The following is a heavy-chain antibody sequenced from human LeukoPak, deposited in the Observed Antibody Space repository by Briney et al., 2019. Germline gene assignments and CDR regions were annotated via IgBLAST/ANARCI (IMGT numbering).Heavy chain of an antibody. D-gene: IGHD2-2*01. V-gene: IGHV3-21*01. CDR3: ACSSATDAFDI. J-gene: IGHJ3*02. CDR1: GFTFSSYS. Sequence: PGGSLRLSCAASGFTFSSYSMNWVRQAPGKGLEWVSSISSSSSYIYYADSVRGRFTISRDNAKNSLYLQMNSLRAEDTAVYYCACSSATDAFDIWGQGTMVTVSS. CDR2: ISSSSSYI.